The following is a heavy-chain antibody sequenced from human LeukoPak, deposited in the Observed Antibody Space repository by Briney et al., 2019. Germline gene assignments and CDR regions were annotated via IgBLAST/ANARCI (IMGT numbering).Heavy chain of an antibody. J-gene: IGHJ4*02. D-gene: IGHD2-15*01. Sequence: GGSLRLSCAASGFTFSSYAMSWVGQAPGKGLEWVSGICGRGDSTYYADTVKGGFTIPRDNSKNTLYLPINNLRDEDTAVYYCTKDGGRTIMVVAASHYWGQGTLVTVSS. CDR2: ICGRGDST. CDR3: TKDGGRTIMVVAASHY. V-gene: IGHV3-23*01. CDR1: GFTFSSYA.